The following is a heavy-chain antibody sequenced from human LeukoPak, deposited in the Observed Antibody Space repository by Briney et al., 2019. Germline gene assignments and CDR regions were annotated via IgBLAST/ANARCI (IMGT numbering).Heavy chain of an antibody. J-gene: IGHJ4*02. CDR2: INHSGST. D-gene: IGHD6-19*01. Sequence: SETLSLTCTVSGGSFSGYYWSWIRQPPGKGLEWIGEINHSGSTNYNPSLKSRVTISVDTSKNQFSLKLSSVTAADTAVYYCARRGIAVAAPDYWGQGTLVTVSS. CDR3: ARRGIAVAAPDY. V-gene: IGHV4-34*01. CDR1: GGSFSGYY.